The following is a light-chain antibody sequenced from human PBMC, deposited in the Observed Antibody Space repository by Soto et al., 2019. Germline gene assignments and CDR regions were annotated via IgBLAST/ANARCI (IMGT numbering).Light chain of an antibody. Sequence: PGERATLSCRASQSVSSYLAWYQQKPGQAPRLLIYDVSNRATGIPARFSGSGSGTDFTLTISSLEPEDFAIYYCQQRSNLPPTFGQGTRLEIK. CDR2: DVS. CDR3: QQRSNLPPT. V-gene: IGKV3-11*01. J-gene: IGKJ5*01. CDR1: QSVSSY.